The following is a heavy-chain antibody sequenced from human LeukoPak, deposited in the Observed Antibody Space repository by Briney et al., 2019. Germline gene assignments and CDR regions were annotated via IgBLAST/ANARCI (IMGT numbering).Heavy chain of an antibody. J-gene: IGHJ4*02. CDR2: IGSGGTT. V-gene: IGHV3-23*01. D-gene: IGHD3-22*01. Sequence: GGSLRLSCAASGFTFSNNAMSWVRQAPGKGLEWVSSIGSGGTTHYADSVKGRFTISRDNSKNTLFLQMNSLRAEDTAVYYCAKYFYDSSTYSFDYWGQGTLVTVSS. CDR1: GFTFSNNA. CDR3: AKYFYDSSTYSFDY.